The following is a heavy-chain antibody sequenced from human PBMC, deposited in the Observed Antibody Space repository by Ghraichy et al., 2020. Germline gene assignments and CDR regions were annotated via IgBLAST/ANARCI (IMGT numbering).Heavy chain of an antibody. D-gene: IGHD6-13*01. J-gene: IGHJ4*02. Sequence: GGSLRLSCAASGFTFSDYGMHWVRQAPGKGLEWVAAISFDGTNKYYTDSVKGRFTISRDHFKNTLYLQMNSLRTEDTAVYYCAKGHHGYSSSWYNYWGQGTLVTVSS. CDR3: AKGHHGYSSSWYNY. CDR1: GFTFSDYG. CDR2: ISFDGTNK. V-gene: IGHV3-30*18.